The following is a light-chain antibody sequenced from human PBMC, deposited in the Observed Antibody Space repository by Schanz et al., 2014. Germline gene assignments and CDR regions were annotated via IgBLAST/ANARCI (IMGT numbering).Light chain of an antibody. CDR1: SSDVGGYNY. J-gene: IGLJ3*02. CDR3: CSHGGRNKFWV. CDR2: EVT. V-gene: IGLV2-11*01. Sequence: QSALTQPRSVSGSPGQSVTISCTGTSSDVGGYNYVSWYQQHPGKAPKLMIYEVTKRPSGVPDRFSGSKSGNTASLTVSGLQADDEADYYCCSHGGRNKFWVFGGGTKLTVL.